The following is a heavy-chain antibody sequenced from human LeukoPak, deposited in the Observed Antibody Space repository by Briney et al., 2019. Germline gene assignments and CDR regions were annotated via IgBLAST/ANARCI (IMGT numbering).Heavy chain of an antibody. Sequence: SETLSLTCTVSGGSISSGSYYWSWIRQPAGKGLEWIGRIYTSVSTNYNPSLKSRVTISVDTSKNQFSLKLSSVTAADTAVYYCASQLYYDSSGYYPTWFDYWGQGTLVTVSS. V-gene: IGHV4-61*02. D-gene: IGHD3-22*01. CDR2: IYTSVST. CDR3: ASQLYYDSSGYYPTWFDY. CDR1: GGSISSGSYY. J-gene: IGHJ4*02.